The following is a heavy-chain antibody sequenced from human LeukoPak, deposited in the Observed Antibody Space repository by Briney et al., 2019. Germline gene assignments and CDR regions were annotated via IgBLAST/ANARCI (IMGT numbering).Heavy chain of an antibody. V-gene: IGHV3-23*01. J-gene: IGHJ4*02. CDR1: GFTLSSYA. CDR3: AKAPVTTCSGAYCYPFDY. CDR2: ISVSGNT. Sequence: GSLRLSCAASGFTLSSYAMSWVRQAPGKVLEWVSAISVSGNTYHADSVKGRFTISRDGSKNTLYLQMNRLRAEDAAVYYCAKAPVTTCSGAYCYPFDYWGQGTLVTVSS. D-gene: IGHD2-21*01.